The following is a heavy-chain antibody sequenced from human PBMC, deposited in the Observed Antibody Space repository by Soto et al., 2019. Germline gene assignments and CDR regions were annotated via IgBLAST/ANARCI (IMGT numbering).Heavy chain of an antibody. CDR3: ARGDSFHRSMGY. V-gene: IGHV1-69*02. J-gene: IGHJ4*02. CDR1: GGTFSSYT. CDR2: IIPILGIA. D-gene: IGHD2-15*01. Sequence: QVQLVQSGAEVKKPGSSVKVSCKASGGTFSSYTISWVRQAPGQGLEWMGRIIPILGIANYAQKFQGRVTITADKSPSTAYMELSSLRSEDTAVYYCARGDSFHRSMGYWGQGTLVTVSS.